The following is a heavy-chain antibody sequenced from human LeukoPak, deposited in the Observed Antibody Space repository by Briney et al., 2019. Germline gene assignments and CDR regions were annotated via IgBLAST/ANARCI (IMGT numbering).Heavy chain of an antibody. CDR2: ISSSSSYI. CDR1: GSTFSSYS. Sequence: PGGSLRLSCAASGSTFSSYSMNWVRQAPGKGLEWVSSISSSSSYIYYADSVKGRFTISRDNAKNSLYLQMNSLRAEDTAVYYCARDSVYGDYVFDYWGQGTLVTVSS. V-gene: IGHV3-21*01. J-gene: IGHJ4*02. CDR3: ARDSVYGDYVFDY. D-gene: IGHD4-17*01.